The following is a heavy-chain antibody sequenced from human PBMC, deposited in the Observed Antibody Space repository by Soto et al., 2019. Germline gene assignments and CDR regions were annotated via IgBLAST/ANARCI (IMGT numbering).Heavy chain of an antibody. CDR2: IKSDGSST. Sequence: PGGSLRLSCAASGITFSSYWMHWVRQAPGKGLVWVSRIKSDGSSTSYADSVKGRFTISRDNAKNSLYLQMNSLRAEDTAVYYCARDSPFDYWGQGTLGTVSS. J-gene: IGHJ4*02. V-gene: IGHV3-74*01. CDR1: GITFSSYW. CDR3: ARDSPFDY.